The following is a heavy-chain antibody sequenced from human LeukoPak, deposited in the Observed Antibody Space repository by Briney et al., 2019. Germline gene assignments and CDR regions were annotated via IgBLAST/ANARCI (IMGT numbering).Heavy chain of an antibody. V-gene: IGHV1-46*01. CDR2: IYPRDGST. CDR3: ATFNQRTMITFGGVINDY. CDR1: GYTFTSNY. Sequence: ASVKVSCKASGYTFTSNYIHWVRQAPGQGLEWMGMIYPRDGSTSYAQKFQGRVTMTEDTSTDTAYMELSSLRSEDTAVYYCATFNQRTMITFGGVINDYWGQGTLVTVSS. D-gene: IGHD3-16*02. J-gene: IGHJ4*02.